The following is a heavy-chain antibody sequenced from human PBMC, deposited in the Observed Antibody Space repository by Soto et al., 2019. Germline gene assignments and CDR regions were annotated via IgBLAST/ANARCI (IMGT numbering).Heavy chain of an antibody. J-gene: IGHJ4*02. V-gene: IGHV1-69*13. Sequence: VASVKVSCKASGGTFSSYAISWVRQAPGQGLEWMGGIIPIFGTANYAQKFQGRVTITADESTSTAYMELSSLRSEDTAVYYCATSVYDWNDLGFDYWGQGPLVTVSS. CDR3: ATSVYDWNDLGFDY. CDR2: IIPIFGTA. D-gene: IGHD1-1*01. CDR1: GGTFSSYA.